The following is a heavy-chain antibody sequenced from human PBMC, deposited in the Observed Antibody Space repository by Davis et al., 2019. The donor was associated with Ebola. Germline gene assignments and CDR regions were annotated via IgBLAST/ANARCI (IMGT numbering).Heavy chain of an antibody. J-gene: IGHJ5*02. CDR1: GGSFSGYY. V-gene: IGHV4-34*01. Sequence: MPSETLSLTCAVYGGSFSGYYWSWIRQPPGKGLEWIGEINHSGSTNYNPSLKSRVTISVDTSKNQFSLKLSSVTAADTAVYYCARRNRYCSGGRRRNWFDPWGQGTLVTVSS. D-gene: IGHD2-15*01. CDR3: ARRNRYCSGGRRRNWFDP. CDR2: INHSGST.